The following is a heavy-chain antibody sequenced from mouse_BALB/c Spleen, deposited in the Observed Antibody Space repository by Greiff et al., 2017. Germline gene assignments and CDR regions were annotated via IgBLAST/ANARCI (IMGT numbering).Heavy chain of an antibody. J-gene: IGHJ2*01. CDR1: GFNIKDYY. CDR2: IDPENGDT. D-gene: IGHD3-1*01. CDR3: NARGSDYFDY. V-gene: IGHV14-4*02. Sequence: VHVKQSGAELVRSGASVKLSCTASGFNIKDYYMHWVKQRPEQGLEWIGWIDPENGDTEYAPKFQGKATMTADTSSNTAYLQLSSLTSEDTAVYYCNARGSDYFDYWGQGTTLTVSS.